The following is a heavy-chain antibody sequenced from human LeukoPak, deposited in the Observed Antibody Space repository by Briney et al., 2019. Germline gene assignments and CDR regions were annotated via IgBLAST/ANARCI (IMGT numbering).Heavy chain of an antibody. J-gene: IGHJ4*02. D-gene: IGHD1-26*01. V-gene: IGHV3-7*01. CDR2: IKGDESAR. CDR1: GFTFSTYW. CDR3: ARDVGGSLDY. Sequence: PGGSLRLSCAASGFTFSTYWMACVRQAPGKGLEWVSNIKGDESARHQADSVKGRFTISRDNAQNAVYLQMSSLRGEDTAVYYCARDVGGSLDYWGQGTLVTVSS.